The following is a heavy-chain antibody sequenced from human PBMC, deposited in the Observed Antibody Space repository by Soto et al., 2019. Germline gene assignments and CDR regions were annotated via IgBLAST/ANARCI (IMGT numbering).Heavy chain of an antibody. J-gene: IGHJ4*02. V-gene: IGHV4-31*03. CDR3: ARGEAGGSGSYDFDY. CDR1: GGSISSGGYY. Sequence: QVQLQESGPGLVKPSQTLSLTCTVSGGSISSGGYYWSWIRQHPGKGLEWIGYIYYSGSTYYNPSLKGRVTISVDPSKNPFALKLSSVTAADTAVYYCARGEAGGSGSYDFDYWGQGTLVTVSS. D-gene: IGHD3-10*01. CDR2: IYYSGST.